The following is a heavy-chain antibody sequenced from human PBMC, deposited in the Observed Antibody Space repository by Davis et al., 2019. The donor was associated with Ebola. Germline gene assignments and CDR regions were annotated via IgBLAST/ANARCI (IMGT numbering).Heavy chain of an antibody. CDR1: GGTFSSYA. J-gene: IGHJ3*02. D-gene: IGHD2/OR15-2a*01. Sequence: SVKVSCKASGGTFSSYAISWVRQAPGQGLEWMGRIIPILGIANYAQKFQGRVTITADESTSTAYMELSSLRSEDTAVYYCARDFWVSAFDIWGQGTMVTVSS. CDR3: ARDFWVSAFDI. CDR2: IIPILGIA. V-gene: IGHV1-69*04.